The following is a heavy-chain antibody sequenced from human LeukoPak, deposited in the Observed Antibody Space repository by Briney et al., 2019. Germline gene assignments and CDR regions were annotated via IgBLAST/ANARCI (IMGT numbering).Heavy chain of an antibody. V-gene: IGHV1-69*05. J-gene: IGHJ4*02. D-gene: IGHD2-2*01. CDR1: RGTFSSYA. Sequence: SVKVSCKASRGTFSSYAISWVRQAPGQGLEWMGGIIPIFGTANYAQKFQGRVTITTDESTSTAYMELSSLRSEDTAVYYCARGVVVPAAMGADYWGQGTLVTVS. CDR2: IIPIFGTA. CDR3: ARGVVVPAAMGADY.